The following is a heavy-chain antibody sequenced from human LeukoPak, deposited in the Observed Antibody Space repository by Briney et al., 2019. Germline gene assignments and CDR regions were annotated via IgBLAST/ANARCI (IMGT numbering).Heavy chain of an antibody. CDR1: GFTFRSYA. CDR3: AKSDYYDSSGYYYGSDY. V-gene: IGHV3-23*01. J-gene: IGHJ4*02. Sequence: GGSLRLSCSASGFTFRSYAMTWVRQAPGEGVEWGSGISGSGGSTYYADSVKGRFTISRANSKTPLYVQMNSLRAEDTAVYYCAKSDYYDSSGYYYGSDYWGQGTLVTVSS. CDR2: ISGSGGST. D-gene: IGHD3-22*01.